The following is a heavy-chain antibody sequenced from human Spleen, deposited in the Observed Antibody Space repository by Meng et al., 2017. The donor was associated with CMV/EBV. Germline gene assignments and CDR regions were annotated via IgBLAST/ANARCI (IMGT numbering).Heavy chain of an antibody. CDR2: ISFDGSDE. V-gene: IGHV3-30-3*01. CDR1: GFTFSSYT. Sequence: SLRLSCAASGFTFSSYTIHWVRQAPGKGLEWVALISFDGSDEYYTDSVKGRFTIFRDNSRNTVYIEMNSLGAEDTAVYYCSTLHEGWGQGILVTVSS. D-gene: IGHD4-11*01. J-gene: IGHJ4*02. CDR3: STLHEG.